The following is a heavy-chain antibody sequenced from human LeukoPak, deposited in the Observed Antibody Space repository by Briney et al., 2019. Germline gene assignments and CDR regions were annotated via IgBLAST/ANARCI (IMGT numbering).Heavy chain of an antibody. CDR2: IYYSGST. J-gene: IGHJ5*02. D-gene: IGHD5-18*01. CDR1: GGPISSYY. V-gene: IGHV4-59*01. CDR3: ARGPNTAMGLSWFDP. Sequence: SETLSLTCTVSGGPISSYYWSWIRQPPGKGLEWIGYIYYSGSTNYNPSLKSRVTISVDTSKNQFSLKLSSVTAADTAVYYCARGPNTAMGLSWFDPWGQGTLVAVSS.